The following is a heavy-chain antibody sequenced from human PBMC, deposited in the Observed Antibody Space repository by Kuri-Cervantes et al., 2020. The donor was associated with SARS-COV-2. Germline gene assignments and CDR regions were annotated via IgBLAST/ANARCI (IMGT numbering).Heavy chain of an antibody. V-gene: IGHV4-59*12. D-gene: IGHD1-26*01. J-gene: IGHJ4*02. CDR1: GGSFSGYC. CDR3: ATEVGATNFDH. CDR2: IYYSGST. Sequence: SETLSLTCAVYGGSFSGYCWSWIRQPPGKGLEWIGYIYYSGSTNYNPSLKGRVTMSVDTSKSQFSLELTSVTAADTAVYYCATEVGATNFDHWGQGILVTVSS.